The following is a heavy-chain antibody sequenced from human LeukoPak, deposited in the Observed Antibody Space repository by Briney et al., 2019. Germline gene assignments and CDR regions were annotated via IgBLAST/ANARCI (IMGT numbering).Heavy chain of an antibody. CDR1: GYSISSGYY. J-gene: IGHJ4*02. CDR2: IYHSGST. Sequence: SETLSLTCTVSGYSISSGYYWGWIRQPPGKGLEWIGSIYHSGSTYYNPSLKSRVTISVDTSKNQFSLKLSSVTAADTAVYYCARAPETAIYDSSGYRVEQRPIDYWGQGTLVTVSS. V-gene: IGHV4-38-2*02. D-gene: IGHD3-22*01. CDR3: ARAPETAIYDSSGYRVEQRPIDY.